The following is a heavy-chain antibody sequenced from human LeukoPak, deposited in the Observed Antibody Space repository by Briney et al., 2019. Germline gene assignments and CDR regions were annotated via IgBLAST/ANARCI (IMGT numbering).Heavy chain of an antibody. D-gene: IGHD6-6*01. Sequence: PGGSLRLSCAASGFTFNNYAMSWVRQAPGKGLEWVSAITGRGDDTYHADSVKGRFTISRDNSKNTLYLQMNSLRAEDTAIYYCAKGSSSSRPYYFDHWAPGTLVTVSS. J-gene: IGHJ4*02. CDR3: AKGSSSSRPYYFDH. CDR2: ITGRGDDT. V-gene: IGHV3-23*01. CDR1: GFTFNNYA.